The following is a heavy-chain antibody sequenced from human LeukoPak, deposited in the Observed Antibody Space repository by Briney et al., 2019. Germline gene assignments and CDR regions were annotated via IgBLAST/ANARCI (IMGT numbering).Heavy chain of an antibody. J-gene: IGHJ4*02. CDR1: GYSFTSYW. CDR3: ASLVGGYSSSWYEYYFDY. V-gene: IGHV5-51*01. Sequence: GESLNISCKGSGYSFTSYWIGWVRQTPGKGLEWMGIIYPGDSDTRYSPSFQGQVTISVDKSISTAYLQWSSLKASDSAMYYCASLVGGYSSSWYEYYFDYWGQGTLVTVSS. D-gene: IGHD6-13*01. CDR2: IYPGDSDT.